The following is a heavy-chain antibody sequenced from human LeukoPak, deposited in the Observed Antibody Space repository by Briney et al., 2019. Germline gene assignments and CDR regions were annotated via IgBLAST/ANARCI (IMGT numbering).Heavy chain of an antibody. Sequence: GGSLRCSRAASGFTCSSYSMIWLRHAPGNGLEWVSSISISTGYIYYADTVKGRFTISRDNAKNSLYLQMNSLRAEDTAVYYCARDSSIYERWFDPWGQGTLVTVSS. CDR2: ISISTGYI. CDR1: GFTCSSYS. CDR3: ARDSSIYERWFDP. D-gene: IGHD5/OR15-5a*01. V-gene: IGHV3-21*01. J-gene: IGHJ5*02.